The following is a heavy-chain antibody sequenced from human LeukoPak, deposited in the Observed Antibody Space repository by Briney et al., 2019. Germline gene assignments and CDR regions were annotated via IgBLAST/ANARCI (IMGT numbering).Heavy chain of an antibody. CDR3: ARGRRGYSYGRDYYYYYYMDV. V-gene: IGHV4-59*12. D-gene: IGHD5-18*01. J-gene: IGHJ6*03. Sequence: SETLSLACTVSDGSISSYYWSWIRQPPGKGLEWIGYIYYSGSTNYNPSLKSRVTISVDTSKNQFSLKLSSVTAADTAVYYCARGRRGYSYGRDYYYYYYMDVWGKGTTVTVSS. CDR1: DGSISSYY. CDR2: IYYSGST.